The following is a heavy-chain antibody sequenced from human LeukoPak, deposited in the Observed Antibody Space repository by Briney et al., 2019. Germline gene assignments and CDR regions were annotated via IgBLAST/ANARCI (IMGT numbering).Heavy chain of an antibody. Sequence: GGSLRLSCAASGFTFTNYAMSWVRQAPGKGLEWVSAISDTGNTYHADSVKGRFTISRDSSKNTLFLQMNRLRPEDAAVYYCAKAPVTTCRGAFCYPFDYWGLGTLVTVSS. CDR2: ISDTGNT. J-gene: IGHJ4*02. D-gene: IGHD2-15*01. V-gene: IGHV3-23*01. CDR1: GFTFTNYA. CDR3: AKAPVTTCRGAFCYPFDY.